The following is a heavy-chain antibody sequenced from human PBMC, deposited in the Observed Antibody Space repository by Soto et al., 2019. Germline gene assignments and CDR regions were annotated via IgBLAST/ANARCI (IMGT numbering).Heavy chain of an antibody. J-gene: IGHJ6*02. D-gene: IGHD5-18*01. CDR2: ISAYNGNT. Sequence: ASVKVSCKASGYTFTSYGISWVRQAPGQGLEWMGWISAYNGNTNYAQKLQGRVTMTTDESTSTAYMELSSLRSEDTAVYYCARDLRKEGYSYGFYYYGMDVWGQGTTVTVSS. CDR3: ARDLRKEGYSYGFYYYGMDV. CDR1: GYTFTSYG. V-gene: IGHV1-18*01.